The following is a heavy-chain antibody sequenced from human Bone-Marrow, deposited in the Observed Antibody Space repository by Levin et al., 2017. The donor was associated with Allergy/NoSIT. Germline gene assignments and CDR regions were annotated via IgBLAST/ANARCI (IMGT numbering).Heavy chain of an antibody. Sequence: GGSLRLSCAVSGFNFRNNGMHWVRQAPGKGLEWVAAISFDGRNQYYADSVRGRLTISRDNFKNTLSLQMNSLRAEDTAVYYCAKDLGRGFEYSSTSSLDYWGQGTLVTVSS. V-gene: IGHV3-30*18. J-gene: IGHJ4*02. CDR1: GFNFRNNG. CDR3: AKDLGRGFEYSSTSSLDY. CDR2: ISFDGRNQ. D-gene: IGHD6-6*01.